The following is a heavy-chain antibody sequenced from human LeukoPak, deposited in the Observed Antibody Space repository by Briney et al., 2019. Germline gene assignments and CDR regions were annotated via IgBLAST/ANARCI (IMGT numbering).Heavy chain of an antibody. CDR1: GFTFSSYA. Sequence: GRSLRLSCAASGFTFSSYAMHWVRQAPGKGLEWVAVISYDGSNKYYADSVKGRFTISRDNSKNTLYLQMNSLRAEDTAVYYCARDPLPAAIEYFQHWCQGTLVTVSS. CDR2: ISYDGSNK. D-gene: IGHD2-2*01. V-gene: IGHV3-30-3*01. CDR3: ARDPLPAAIEYFQH. J-gene: IGHJ1*01.